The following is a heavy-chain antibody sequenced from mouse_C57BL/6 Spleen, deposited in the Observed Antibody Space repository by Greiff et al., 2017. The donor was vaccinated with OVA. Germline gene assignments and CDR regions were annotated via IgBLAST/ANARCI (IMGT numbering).Heavy chain of an antibody. V-gene: IGHV1-59*01. CDR3: ARAMVTTRTWFAY. J-gene: IGHJ3*01. CDR2: IDPSDSYT. D-gene: IGHD2-2*01. CDR1: GYTFTSYW. Sequence: QVQLQQPGAELVRPGTSVKLSCKASGYTFTSYWMHWVKQRPGQGLEWIGVIDPSDSYTNYNQKFKGKATLTVDTSSSTAYMQLSSLTSEDSAVYYCARAMVTTRTWFAYWGQGTLVTVSA.